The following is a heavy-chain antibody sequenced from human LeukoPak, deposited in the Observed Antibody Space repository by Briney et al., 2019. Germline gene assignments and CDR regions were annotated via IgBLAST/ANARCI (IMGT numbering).Heavy chain of an antibody. J-gene: IGHJ4*02. V-gene: IGHV4-59*08. D-gene: IGHD6-19*01. CDR2: IYYSGST. CDR3: ASHSSGWYVNFDY. Sequence: SETLSLTCSVSGGSISSYYWSWIRQPPGKGLEWIGYIYYSGSTNYNPSLKSRVTISVDTSKNQFSLKLSSVTAADTAVYYCASHSSGWYVNFDYWGQGTLVTVSS. CDR1: GGSISSYY.